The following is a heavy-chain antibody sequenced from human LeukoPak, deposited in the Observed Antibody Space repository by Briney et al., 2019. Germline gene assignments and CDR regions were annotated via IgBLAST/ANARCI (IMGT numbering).Heavy chain of an antibody. CDR2: TYYRSKWYN. Sequence: SQTLSLTCAISGDSVSSNSAAWSWIRQSPSRGLEWLGRTYYRSKWYNDYAVSVKSRITINPDTSKNQFSLQLNSVTPEDTAVYYCVRGLFIAVAGKAQDAFDIWGQGTMVTVSS. CDR3: VRGLFIAVAGKAQDAFDI. CDR1: GDSVSSNSAA. J-gene: IGHJ3*02. V-gene: IGHV6-1*01. D-gene: IGHD6-19*01.